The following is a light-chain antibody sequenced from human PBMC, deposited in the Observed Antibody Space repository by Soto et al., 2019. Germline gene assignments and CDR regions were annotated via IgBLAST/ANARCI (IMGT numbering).Light chain of an antibody. CDR3: QVWDSSSDHYV. CDR2: DAS. J-gene: IGLJ1*01. V-gene: IGLV3-21*02. Sequence: SYELTQPPSVSVAPGQTARIACGGNNIGSKSVHWYQQKPGQAPLLVVYDASDRPSGIPERFSGSNSGNTATLTISRVEAGDEADYYCQVWDSSSDHYVFGTGTKVTVL. CDR1: NIGSKS.